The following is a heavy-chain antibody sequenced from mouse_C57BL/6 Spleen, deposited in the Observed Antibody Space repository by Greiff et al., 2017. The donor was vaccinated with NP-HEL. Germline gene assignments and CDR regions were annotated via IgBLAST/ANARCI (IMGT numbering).Heavy chain of an antibody. J-gene: IGHJ1*03. CDR1: GYTFTSYG. CDR2: IYPRSGNT. V-gene: IGHV1-81*01. D-gene: IGHD3-3*01. CDR3: ARDPAGTGWYFDV. Sequence: QVQLKQSGAELARPGASVKLSCKASGYTFTSYGISWVKQRTGQGLEWIGEIYPRSGNTYYTEKFKGKATLTADKSSSTAYMELSSLTSEDSAVYFCARDPAGTGWYFDVWGTGTTVTVSS.